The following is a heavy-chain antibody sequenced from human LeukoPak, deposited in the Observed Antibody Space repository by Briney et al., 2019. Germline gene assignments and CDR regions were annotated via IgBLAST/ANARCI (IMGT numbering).Heavy chain of an antibody. CDR2: INHSGST. CDR3: ARVDYYYMDV. V-gene: IGHV4-34*01. J-gene: IGHJ6*03. CDR1: GGSFSGYY. Sequence: SETLSLTCAVYGGSFSGYYWSWIRQPPGKGLEWIGEINHSGSTNYNPSLKSRVTISVDTSKNQFSLKLSSVTAADTAVYYCARVDYYYMDVWGKGTTVTVSS.